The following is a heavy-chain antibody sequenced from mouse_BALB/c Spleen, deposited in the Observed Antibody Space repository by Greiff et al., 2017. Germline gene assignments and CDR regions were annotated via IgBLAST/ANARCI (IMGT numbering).Heavy chain of an antibody. CDR1: GYTFTSYW. CDR2: INPSTGYT. CDR3: ARPTYYDYDVWFAY. Sequence: VMLVESGAELAKPGASVKMSCKASGYTFTSYWMHWVKQRPGQGLEWIGYINPSTGYTEYNQKFKDKATLTADKSSSTAYMQLSSLTSEDSAVYYWARPTYYDYDVWFAYWGQGTLVTVSA. D-gene: IGHD2-4*01. V-gene: IGHV1-7*01. J-gene: IGHJ3*01.